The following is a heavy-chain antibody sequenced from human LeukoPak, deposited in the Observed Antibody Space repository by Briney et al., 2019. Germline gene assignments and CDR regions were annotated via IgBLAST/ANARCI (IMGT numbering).Heavy chain of an antibody. V-gene: IGHV3-23*01. CDR3: AKDRSYSSGWFDY. Sequence: PGGSLRLSCAASGFTFSSYAMSWVRQAPGKGLEWVSTISGSGGSTYYADSVKGRFTISRDNSKNTLYLQMNSLRAEDTAVYYCAKDRSYSSGWFDYWGQGTLVTVSS. J-gene: IGHJ4*02. CDR2: ISGSGGST. D-gene: IGHD6-19*01. CDR1: GFTFSSYA.